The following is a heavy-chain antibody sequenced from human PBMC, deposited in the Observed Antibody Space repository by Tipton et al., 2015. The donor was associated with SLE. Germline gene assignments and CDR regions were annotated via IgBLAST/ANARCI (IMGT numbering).Heavy chain of an antibody. J-gene: IGHJ5*01. V-gene: IGHV4-59*11. D-gene: IGHD1-1*01. CDR3: ARGGVEEGLEEGDWFDS. CDR2: IYFSGST. Sequence: TLSLTCSVSGGSINSHYWIWIRQPPGKGLEYIGNIYFSGSTNHNPSLKSRVTISIDTSKGQVSLKLSSVTAADTAVYYCARGGVEEGLEEGDWFDSWGQGTLVTVSS. CDR1: GGSINSHY.